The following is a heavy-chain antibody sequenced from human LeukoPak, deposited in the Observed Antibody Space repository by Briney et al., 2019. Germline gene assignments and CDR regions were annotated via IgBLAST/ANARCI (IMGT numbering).Heavy chain of an antibody. CDR2: SDPEDGET. D-gene: IGHD1-26*01. CDR3: ATVAQGVVGATGSLDY. Sequence: ASVKVPCKVSGYTLIELSMHWVRQAPGKGLEWMGGSDPEDGETIYAQRFQGRVTMTEDTSTDTAYMELSRLRSEDTAVYYCATVAQGVVGATGSLDYWGQGTLVTVSS. J-gene: IGHJ4*02. CDR1: GYTLIELS. V-gene: IGHV1-24*01.